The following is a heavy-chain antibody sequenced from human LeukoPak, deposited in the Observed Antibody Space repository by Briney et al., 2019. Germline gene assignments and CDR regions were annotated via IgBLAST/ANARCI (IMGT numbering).Heavy chain of an antibody. CDR1: GGSISSSSYY. V-gene: IGHV4-39*01. D-gene: IGHD3-10*01. CDR3: ASGDQMVQGVIIH. J-gene: IGHJ4*02. Sequence: SETLSLTCTVPGGSISSSSYYWGWIRQPPGKGLEWIGSIYYSGSTYYNPSLKSRVTISVDTSKNQFSLKLSSVTAADTAVYYCASGDQMVQGVIIHWGQGTLVTVSS. CDR2: IYYSGST.